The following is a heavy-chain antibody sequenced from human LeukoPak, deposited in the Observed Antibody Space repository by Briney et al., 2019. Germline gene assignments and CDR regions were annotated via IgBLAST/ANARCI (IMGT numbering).Heavy chain of an antibody. CDR2: MNPNSGNT. CDR3: ARGPRSTSPSIKYNWFDP. J-gene: IGHJ5*02. D-gene: IGHD1-14*01. Sequence: ASVKVSCKASGYTFTSYDINWVRQATGQGLEWMGWMNPNSGNTGYAQKFQGRVTMTRNTSISTAYMELSRLRSDDTAVYYCARGPRSTSPSIKYNWFDPWGQGTPVTVSS. CDR1: GYTFTSYD. V-gene: IGHV1-8*01.